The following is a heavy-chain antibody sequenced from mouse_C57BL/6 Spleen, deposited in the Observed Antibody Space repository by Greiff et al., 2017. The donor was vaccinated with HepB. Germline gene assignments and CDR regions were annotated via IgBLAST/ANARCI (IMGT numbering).Heavy chain of an antibody. J-gene: IGHJ4*01. D-gene: IGHD2-3*01. Sequence: QVQLQQPGAELVMPGASVKLSCKASGYTFTSYWMHWVKQRPGQGLEWIGEIDPSDSYTNYNQKFKGKSTLTVDKSSSTAYMQLSSLTSEDSAVYYCARGRYDVEAMDYWGQGTSVTVSS. CDR2: IDPSDSYT. V-gene: IGHV1-69*01. CDR1: GYTFTSYW. CDR3: ARGRYDVEAMDY.